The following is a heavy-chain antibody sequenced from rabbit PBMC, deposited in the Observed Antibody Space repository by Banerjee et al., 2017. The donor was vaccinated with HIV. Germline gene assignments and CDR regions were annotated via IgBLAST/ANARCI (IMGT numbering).Heavy chain of an antibody. Sequence: QSLEESGGDLVKPGASLTLSCKASGFDFSSYYMNWVRQAPGKGLEWIGYIDPVFGSTYYASWVNGRFTISSHNAQNTLYLQLNSLTAADTATYFCARDLGYAGYATYGYGTGMDLWGQGTLVTV. D-gene: IGHD7-1*01. V-gene: IGHV1S7*01. J-gene: IGHJ6*01. CDR1: GFDFSSYY. CDR3: ARDLGYAGYATYGYGTGMDL. CDR2: IDPVFGST.